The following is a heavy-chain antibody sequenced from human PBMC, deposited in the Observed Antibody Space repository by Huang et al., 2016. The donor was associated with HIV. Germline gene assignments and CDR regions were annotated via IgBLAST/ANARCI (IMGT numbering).Heavy chain of an antibody. CDR2: MNPNTGNP. V-gene: IGHV1-8*02. Sequence: QVHLVQSGAEVKKPGASVKVSCKASGYTFTIYDINGVRQAPGRGLEWMGWMNPNTGNPGFAQSFQGRVTMTRKTSRSTAYMELTSLTSEDTAVYYCARSAYGDLDYWGLGTLVIVSS. CDR3: ARSAYGDLDY. CDR1: GYTFTIYD. D-gene: IGHD4-17*01. J-gene: IGHJ4*02.